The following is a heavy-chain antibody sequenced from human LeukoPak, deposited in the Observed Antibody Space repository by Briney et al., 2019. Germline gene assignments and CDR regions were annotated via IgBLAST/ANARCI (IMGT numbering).Heavy chain of an antibody. J-gene: IGHJ4*02. Sequence: PGGSLRLSCAASGFTFSSYSMNWVRQAPGRGLEWVSYISSSSSTIYFADSVKCRFTISRDNAKNSLYLQMNSLRAEDTAVYYCAKDHSSGRPAFDYWGQGTLVTVSS. V-gene: IGHV3-48*01. CDR1: GFTFSSYS. CDR2: ISSSSSTI. CDR3: AKDHSSGRPAFDY. D-gene: IGHD6-19*01.